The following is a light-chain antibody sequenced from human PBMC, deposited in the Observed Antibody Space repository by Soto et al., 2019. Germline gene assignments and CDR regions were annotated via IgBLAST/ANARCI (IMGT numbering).Light chain of an antibody. CDR3: QSYDSSLSGCYV. J-gene: IGLJ1*01. CDR2: GNS. V-gene: IGLV1-40*01. CDR1: SSNIGAGYD. Sequence: QSALTQPPSVSGAPGQRVTISCTGSSSNIGAGYDVHWYQQLPGTASKLLIYGNSNRPSGVPDLFSGSKSGTSASLAITGLQAEDEADYYCQSYDSSLSGCYVFGTGTKVTVL.